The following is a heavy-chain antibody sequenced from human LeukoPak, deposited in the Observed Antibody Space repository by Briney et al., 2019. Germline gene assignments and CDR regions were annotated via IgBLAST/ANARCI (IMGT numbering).Heavy chain of an antibody. J-gene: IGHJ6*02. CDR3: ARDPGLSTTVVTAGYYYYGMDV. D-gene: IGHD4-23*01. CDR1: GGPISSYY. V-gene: IGHV4-59*01. CDR2: IYYSGST. Sequence: SETLSLTCTVSGGPISSYYWSWIRQPPGKGLEWIGYIYYSGSTNYNPSLKSRVTISVDTSKNQFSLKLSSVTAADTAVYYCARDPGLSTTVVTAGYYYYGMDVWGQGTTATVSS.